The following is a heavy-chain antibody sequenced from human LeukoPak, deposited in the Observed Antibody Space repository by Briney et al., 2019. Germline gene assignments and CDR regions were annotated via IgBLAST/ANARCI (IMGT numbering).Heavy chain of an antibody. CDR1: GYTFTSYD. CDR3: ARTGSSWYGWFDH. J-gene: IGHJ5*02. Sequence: GASVTVSFKASGYTFTSYDINWVRQAAGQGREWMGWMNPNSGNTGYAQKFQGRVTMTRNTSISTAYMELSSLRSEDTAVYYCARTGSSWYGWFDHWGQGTLVTVSS. V-gene: IGHV1-8*01. CDR2: MNPNSGNT. D-gene: IGHD6-13*01.